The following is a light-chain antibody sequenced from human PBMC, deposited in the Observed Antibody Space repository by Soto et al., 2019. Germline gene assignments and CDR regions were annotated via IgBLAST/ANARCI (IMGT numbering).Light chain of an antibody. CDR3: QTWDTGIRV. CDR1: SGHSNYV. CDR2: LNSDGSH. J-gene: IGLJ2*01. V-gene: IGLV4-69*01. Sequence: QSVLTQSPSASASLGASVKLTCTLSSGHSNYVIAWHQQQPEKGPRYLMKLNSDGSHSKGDGIPDRFSGSSSGAERYLTISSLQSEAEADYYCQTWDTGIRVFGGGTNLTVL.